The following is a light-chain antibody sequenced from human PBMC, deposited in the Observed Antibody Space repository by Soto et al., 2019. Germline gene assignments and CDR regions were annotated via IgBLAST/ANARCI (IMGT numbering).Light chain of an antibody. Sequence: EIVLTQSPGTLSLSPGERATLSCRASQSISSSYLAWYQQKPGQAPRLLIYGVSSRATGIPDRFSGSGSGTDFTLTISSLEPEDFAVYYCQQYGSPITFGHGTRLDIK. J-gene: IGKJ5*01. CDR3: QQYGSPIT. CDR1: QSISSSY. V-gene: IGKV3-20*01. CDR2: GVS.